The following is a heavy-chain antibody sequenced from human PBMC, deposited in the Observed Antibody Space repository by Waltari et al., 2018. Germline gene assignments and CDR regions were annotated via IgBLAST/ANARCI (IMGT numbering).Heavy chain of an antibody. D-gene: IGHD3-9*01. J-gene: IGHJ4*02. CDR3: LARTYYDILKDY. Sequence: QVQQVQSGAEVKKPGASVKVSCKVSGYTLTELSMHWVRQAPGKGLEWMGGFDPEDGETIYAQKFQGRVTMTEDTSTDTAYMELSSLRSEDTAVYYCLARTYYDILKDYWGQGTLVTVSS. CDR2: FDPEDGET. V-gene: IGHV1-24*01. CDR1: GYTLTELS.